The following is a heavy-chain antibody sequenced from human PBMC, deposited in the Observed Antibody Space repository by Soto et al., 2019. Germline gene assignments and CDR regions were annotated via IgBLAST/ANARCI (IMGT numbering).Heavy chain of an antibody. CDR3: ARGRVVVPAAIVGYYYYGMDV. Sequence: ASVKVSCKASGYTFTGYYMHWVRQAPGQGLEWMGWINPNSGGTNYAQKFQGWVTMTRDTSISTAYMELSRLGSDDTAVYYCARGRVVVPAAIVGYYYYGMDVWGQGTTVTVSS. D-gene: IGHD2-2*02. CDR1: GYTFTGYY. V-gene: IGHV1-2*04. J-gene: IGHJ6*02. CDR2: INPNSGGT.